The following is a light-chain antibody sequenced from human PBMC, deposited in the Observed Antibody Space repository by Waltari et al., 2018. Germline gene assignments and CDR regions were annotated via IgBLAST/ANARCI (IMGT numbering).Light chain of an antibody. J-gene: IGKJ2*01. CDR2: CAS. CDR1: QSVSSSY. V-gene: IGKV3-20*01. CDR3: QQYGASPPYT. Sequence: EIVLTQSPDTLSLSPGERATLSCRASQSVSSSYLAWYQQKPGQAPSLLIYCASNRATGFPDRFSGSGSGTDFTLTINRLEPEDFAVYYCQQYGASPPYTFGQGTKLEIK.